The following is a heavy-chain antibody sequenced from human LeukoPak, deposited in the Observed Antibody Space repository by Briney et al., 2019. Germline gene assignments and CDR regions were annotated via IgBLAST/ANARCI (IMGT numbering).Heavy chain of an antibody. CDR2: IFYSGST. Sequence: SETLSLTCTVSGGSMNSHYWSWIRQPPGKGLAWIGHIFYSGSTNYNPSLKSRVTISVDKSKNQFSLKLSSVTAADTAVYYCARELAAAHGIDYWGQGTLVTVSS. CDR3: ARELAAAHGIDY. V-gene: IGHV4-59*11. D-gene: IGHD6-13*01. J-gene: IGHJ4*02. CDR1: GGSMNSHY.